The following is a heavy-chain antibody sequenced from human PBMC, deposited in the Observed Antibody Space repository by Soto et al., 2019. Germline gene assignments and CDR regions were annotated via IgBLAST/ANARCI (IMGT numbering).Heavy chain of an antibody. Sequence: QVQLQESGPGLVKPSGTLSLTCAVSGGSISSDNWWSWVRQPPGKGLEWTGEIYHAGNTNYNPSLKSRVTISVDKSKNQFSLRLSSVTAADTAVYYCARSPMAGYDRRYFADWGQGTLVSVSS. V-gene: IGHV4-4*02. CDR3: ARSPMAGYDRRYFAD. D-gene: IGHD6-19*01. CDR1: GGSISSDNW. CDR2: IYHAGNT. J-gene: IGHJ4*02.